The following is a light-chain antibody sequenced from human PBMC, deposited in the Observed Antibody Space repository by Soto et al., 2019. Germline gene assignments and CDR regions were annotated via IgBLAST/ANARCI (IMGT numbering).Light chain of an antibody. CDR3: QQYSSSPKT. CDR2: GAS. CDR1: QSVSSSY. J-gene: IGKJ1*01. V-gene: IGKV3-20*01. Sequence: EIVLTQSPGTLSLAPAQWTSLXCRASQSVSSSYLAWYQQKPGQAPRLLIYGASSRATGIPDRFSGSGSGTDFTLTISRLEPEDFAVYYCQQYSSSPKTFGQGTKVDIK.